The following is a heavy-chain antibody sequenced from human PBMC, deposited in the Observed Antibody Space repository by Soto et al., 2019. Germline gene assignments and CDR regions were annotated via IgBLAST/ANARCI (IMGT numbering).Heavy chain of an antibody. V-gene: IGHV1-8*02. CDR3: GRGPSPRAPAGGTPYYYTMDV. J-gene: IGHJ6*02. Sequence: ASVKVSCKASGYDFTAYNINWVRQASGQGLEWMGWMNPINGATGSARRFQGRVSMTRNTATGTAYLELTSLRSDDSAVYYCGRGPSPRAPAGGTPYYYTMDVWGQGTTVTVSS. D-gene: IGHD6-13*01. CDR1: GYDFTAYN. CDR2: MNPINGAT.